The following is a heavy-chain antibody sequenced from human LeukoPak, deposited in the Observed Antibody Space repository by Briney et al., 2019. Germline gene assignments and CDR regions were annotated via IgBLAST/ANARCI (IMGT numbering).Heavy chain of an antibody. J-gene: IGHJ4*02. CDR1: GFTFSAYA. CDR2: ISGSGGRT. V-gene: IGHV3-23*01. Sequence: GWSLRLSCAASGFTFSAYAMSWVRQAPGKGLEWVSIISGSGGRTDYADSVKGRFTISRDNSKNTLYLQMNSLRVEDTAVYYCAKDWVLLWFGESESHFDYWGQGTLVTVSS. D-gene: IGHD3-10*01. CDR3: AKDWVLLWFGESESHFDY.